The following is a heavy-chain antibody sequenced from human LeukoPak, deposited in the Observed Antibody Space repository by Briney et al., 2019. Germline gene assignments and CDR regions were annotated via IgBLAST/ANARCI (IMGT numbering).Heavy chain of an antibody. J-gene: IGHJ4*02. V-gene: IGHV3-20*04. Sequence: GGSLRLSCAASGFTFSSYAMSWVRQAPGKGLEWVSGINRNGGSIRYGDSVKGRFTISRDNAKNSLYLQMHSLRDEDTALYYCARGAAGQRGFDYWGQGTLVTVSS. CDR3: ARGAAGQRGFDY. CDR1: GFTFSSYA. D-gene: IGHD4/OR15-4a*01. CDR2: INRNGGSI.